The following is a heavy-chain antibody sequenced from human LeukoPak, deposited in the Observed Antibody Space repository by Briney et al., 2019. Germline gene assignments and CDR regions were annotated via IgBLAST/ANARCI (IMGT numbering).Heavy chain of an antibody. V-gene: IGHV3-48*01. Sequence: GGSLRLSCAASGFTFSSYSMNWVRQAPGKGLEWISYISSSISTIYYADSVKGRFTISRDNAKNSLSLQMNSLRAEDTAVYYCARVPYSYGFSSDYWGQGTLVTVSS. CDR1: GFTFSSYS. D-gene: IGHD5-18*01. CDR2: ISSSISTI. CDR3: ARVPYSYGFSSDY. J-gene: IGHJ4*02.